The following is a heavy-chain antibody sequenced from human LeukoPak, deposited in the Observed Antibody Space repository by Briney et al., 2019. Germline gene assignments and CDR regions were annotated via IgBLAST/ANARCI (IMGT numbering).Heavy chain of an antibody. CDR2: IYYSGST. J-gene: IGHJ4*02. CDR1: GGSISSGDYY. D-gene: IGHD4-11*01. CDR3: ARSNPLHSYLDY. V-gene: IGHV4-30-4*08. Sequence: SETLSLTCTVSGGSISSGDYYWSWIRQPPGKGLEWIGYIYYSGSTYYNPSLKSRVTISVDTSKNQFSLKLSSVTAADTAVYYCARSNPLHSYLDYWGQGTLVTVSS.